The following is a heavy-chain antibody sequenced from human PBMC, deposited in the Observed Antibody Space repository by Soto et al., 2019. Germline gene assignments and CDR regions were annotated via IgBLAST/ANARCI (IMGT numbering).Heavy chain of an antibody. CDR1: GGTFSIYA. CDR2: IIPIFGTA. D-gene: IGHD3-22*01. Sequence: SVKVSCKASGGTFSIYAISCVRQAPLQWRDWMGGIIPIFGTANYAQKFQGRVTITADESTSTAYMELSSLRSEDTAVYYCARELGYYDSSGYNPLTNWFDPWGQGTLVTVSS. J-gene: IGHJ5*02. CDR3: ARELGYYDSSGYNPLTNWFDP. V-gene: IGHV1-69*13.